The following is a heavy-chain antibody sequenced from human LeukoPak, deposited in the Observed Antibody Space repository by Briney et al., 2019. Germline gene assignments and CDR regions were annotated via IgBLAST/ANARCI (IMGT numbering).Heavy chain of an antibody. CDR2: ISSSSSYI. CDR3: ARDLSSVYATNWFDP. CDR1: GFTFSSYS. Sequence: GGSLRLSCAASGFTFSSYSMNWFRQPPGKGRKGVSSISSSSSYIYYADSVKGRFTISRDNAKDSLYLQMNSLRAEDTAVYYCARDLSSVYATNWFDPWGQGTLVTVSS. D-gene: IGHD2-8*01. J-gene: IGHJ5*02. V-gene: IGHV3-21*01.